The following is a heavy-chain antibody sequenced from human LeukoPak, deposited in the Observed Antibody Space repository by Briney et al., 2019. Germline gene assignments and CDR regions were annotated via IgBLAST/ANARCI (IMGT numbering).Heavy chain of an antibody. CDR2: IYSGGTT. V-gene: IGHV3-53*01. J-gene: IGHJ4*02. Sequence: GGSLRLSCAASGFTVSSNYMTWVRQAPGKGLEWVSIIYSGGTTYYADSVKGRFTISRDNSKNTLYLQMNSLRTEDSAVYYCARLYYYVSGTYSRYFDYWGQGTLVTVSS. CDR1: GFTVSSNY. CDR3: ARLYYYVSGTYSRYFDY. D-gene: IGHD3-10*01.